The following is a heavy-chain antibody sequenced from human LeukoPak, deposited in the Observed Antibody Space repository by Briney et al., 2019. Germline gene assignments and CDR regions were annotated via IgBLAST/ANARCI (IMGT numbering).Heavy chain of an antibody. J-gene: IGHJ4*02. D-gene: IGHD6-13*01. CDR2: IRYDGSNT. CDR1: GFSFSGNG. V-gene: IGHV3-30*02. CDR3: AKAGGSSWAVLDY. Sequence: GGSLRLSCAASGFSFSGNGMHWVRQAPGKGLEWVAFIRYDGSNTYYADSVKGRLTISRDTSKNTLYLQMNSQRPEDTAVYYCAKAGGSSWAVLDYWGQGTLVTVSS.